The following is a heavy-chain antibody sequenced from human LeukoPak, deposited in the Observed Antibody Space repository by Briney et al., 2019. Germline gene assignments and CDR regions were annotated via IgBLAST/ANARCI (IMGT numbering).Heavy chain of an antibody. D-gene: IGHD2-2*01. V-gene: IGHV4-39*07. J-gene: IGHJ4*02. CDR1: GDSISSTNYY. CDR2: IYYSGST. CDR3: ARESASTYRYCSSITCYRAGNFDY. Sequence: NPSETLSLTCTVSGDSISSTNYYWGWIRQPPGKGLEWIGSIYYSGSTYYNPSLESRVTISVDKSKNQFSLKLSSVTAADTAVYYCARESASTYRYCSSITCYRAGNFDYWGQGTLVTVSS.